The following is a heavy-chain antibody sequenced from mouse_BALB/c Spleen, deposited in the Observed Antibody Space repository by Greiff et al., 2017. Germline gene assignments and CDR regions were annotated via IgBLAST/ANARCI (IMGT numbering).Heavy chain of an antibody. CDR1: GYSFTSYY. CDR2: IDPFNGGT. J-gene: IGHJ4*01. Sequence: VQLQQSGPELMKPGASVKISCKASGYSFTSYYMHWVKQSHGKSLEWIGYIDPFNGGTSYNQKFKGKATLTVDKSSSTAYMHLSSLTSEDSAVYYCARKGYGNDGYAMDYWGQGTSVTVSS. V-gene: IGHV1S135*01. D-gene: IGHD2-10*02. CDR3: ARKGYGNDGYAMDY.